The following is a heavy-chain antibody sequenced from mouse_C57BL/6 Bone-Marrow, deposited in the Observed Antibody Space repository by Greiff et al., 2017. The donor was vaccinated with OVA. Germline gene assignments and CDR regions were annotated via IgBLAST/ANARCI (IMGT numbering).Heavy chain of an antibody. CDR1: GYTFTDHT. V-gene: IGHV1-78*01. Sequence: QVQLQQSDAELVKPGASVKLSCKASGYTFTDHTIHWMQQRPEQGLEWIGYIYPRDGSTKYNEKFKGKAPLTADKSSITAYMQLNSLTSEDSSVYFCARSRNYSSYYFDYWGQGTTLTVSS. CDR2: IYPRDGST. J-gene: IGHJ2*01. D-gene: IGHD1-3*01. CDR3: ARSRNYSSYYFDY.